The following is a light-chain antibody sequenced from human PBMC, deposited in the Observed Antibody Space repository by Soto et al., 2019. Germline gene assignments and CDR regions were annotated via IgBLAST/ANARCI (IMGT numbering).Light chain of an antibody. V-gene: IGKV1-8*01. CDR2: GAS. CDR1: QGINYY. Sequence: IWMTQSPSLLSASTGDRVTITCRASQGINYYLAWYQQKPGGAPELLIYGASTLQSGVPSRFSGSGSGTEFTLTISRLESEDFATYYCHQYSRYPRTFGQGTKVDIK. CDR3: HQYSRYPRT. J-gene: IGKJ1*01.